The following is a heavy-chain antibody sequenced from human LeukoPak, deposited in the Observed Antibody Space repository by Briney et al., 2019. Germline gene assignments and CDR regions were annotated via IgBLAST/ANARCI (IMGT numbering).Heavy chain of an antibody. D-gene: IGHD3-10*01. CDR1: GFTFNSYA. CDR2: ISGSGGST. CDR3: ARDYYGSGRTHGMDV. J-gene: IGHJ6*02. V-gene: IGHV3-23*01. Sequence: GGSLRLSCAASGFTFNSYAMSWVRQAPGKGLEWVSAISGSGGSTYYADSAKGRFTISRDNSMDTLYLQMSSLRAEDTAVYYCARDYYGSGRTHGMDVWGQGTTVTVSS.